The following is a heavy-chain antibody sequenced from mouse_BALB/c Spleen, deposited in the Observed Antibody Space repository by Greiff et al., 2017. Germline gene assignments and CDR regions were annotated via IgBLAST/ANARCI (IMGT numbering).Heavy chain of an antibody. CDR3: ANYGYEAWFAY. Sequence: VQLQQSGAELVKPGASVTLSCTASGFNIKDTYMHWVKQRPEQGLEWIGRIDPANGNTKYDPKFQGKATITADTSSNTAYLQLSSLTSEDTAVYYCANYGYEAWFAYWGQGTLVTVSA. V-gene: IGHV14-3*02. CDR2: IDPANGNT. CDR1: GFNIKDTY. J-gene: IGHJ3*01. D-gene: IGHD2-2*01.